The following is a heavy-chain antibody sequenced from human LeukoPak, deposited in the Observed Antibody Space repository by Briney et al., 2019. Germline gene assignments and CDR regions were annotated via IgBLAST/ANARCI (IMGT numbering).Heavy chain of an antibody. CDR3: TEGVGATKELYYYGMDV. CDR2: IIPIFGTA. CDR1: GGTFSSYA. D-gene: IGHD1-26*01. V-gene: IGHV1-69*13. J-gene: IGHJ6*02. Sequence: SVKVSCKTSGGTFSSYAISWVRQAPGQGLEWMGGIIPIFGTANYAQKFQGRVTITADESTSTAYMELSSLRSEDTAVYYCTEGVGATKELYYYGMDVWGQGTTVTVSS.